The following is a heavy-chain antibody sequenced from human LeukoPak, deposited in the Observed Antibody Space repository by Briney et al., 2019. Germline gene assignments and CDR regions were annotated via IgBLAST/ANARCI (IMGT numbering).Heavy chain of an antibody. V-gene: IGHV3-11*04. J-gene: IGHJ6*02. CDR1: GFTFSDSY. D-gene: IGHD5-24*01. CDR2: ISYSGNTR. Sequence: GGSLRLSCAASGFTFSDSYMSWIRQTPGKGLEWVAYISYSGNTRYYADSVKGRFTISRDNAKNSLYLQMNSLRAEDTAVYYCARDLAYNYNYYYYGLDVWGQGTTVTVSS. CDR3: ARDLAYNYNYYYYGLDV.